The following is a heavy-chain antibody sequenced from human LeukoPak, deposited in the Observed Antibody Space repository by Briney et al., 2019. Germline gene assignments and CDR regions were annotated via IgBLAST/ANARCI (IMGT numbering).Heavy chain of an antibody. D-gene: IGHD5-18*01. Sequence: GGSLRLSCAASGFTFSSYWMNWVRQAPGKGLEWVSSISSSSSYIYYADSVKGRFTISRDNAKNSLCLQMNSLRAEDTAVYYCARDKQLWSLDAFDIWGQGTMVTVSS. V-gene: IGHV3-21*01. CDR3: ARDKQLWSLDAFDI. CDR2: ISSSSSYI. J-gene: IGHJ3*02. CDR1: GFTFSSYW.